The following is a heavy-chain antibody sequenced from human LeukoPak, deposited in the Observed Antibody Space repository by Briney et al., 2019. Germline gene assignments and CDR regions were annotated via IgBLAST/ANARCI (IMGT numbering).Heavy chain of an antibody. D-gene: IGHD2-2*01. J-gene: IGHJ6*03. CDR2: INHSGST. Sequence: SETLSFTCTVSGGSISSYYWSWIRQPPGKGLEWIGEINHSGSTNYNPSLKSRVTISVDTSKNQFSLKLSSVTAADTAVYYCTRLPYSGCSSTSCYYPWGYYYMDVWGKGTTVTVSS. CDR1: GGSISSYY. CDR3: TRLPYSGCSSTSCYYPWGYYYMDV. V-gene: IGHV4-34*01.